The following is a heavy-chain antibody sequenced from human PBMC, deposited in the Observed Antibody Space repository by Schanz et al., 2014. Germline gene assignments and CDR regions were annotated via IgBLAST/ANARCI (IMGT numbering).Heavy chain of an antibody. Sequence: QVQLVQSGAEVKKPGASVKVSCKASGGTFSTYTISWVRQATGQGLEWMGWMNPKSGNTGYAQKFQGRVTFTADKSTSTAYMELSSLRYEDTALYYCARGTMPGTFDIWGEGTMVAVSS. V-gene: IGHV1-8*03. D-gene: IGHD1-1*01. CDR3: ARGTMPGTFDI. CDR2: MNPKSGNT. CDR1: GGTFSTYT. J-gene: IGHJ3*02.